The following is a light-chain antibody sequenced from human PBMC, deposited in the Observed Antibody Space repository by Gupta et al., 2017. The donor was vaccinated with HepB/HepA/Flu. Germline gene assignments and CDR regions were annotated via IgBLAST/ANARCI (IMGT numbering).Light chain of an antibody. CDR3: QQYEHWPPYT. CDR1: QNVDNN. CDR2: GAS. V-gene: IGKV3-15*01. Sequence: ELVVPQSPATLSVSPVETATLSCRASQNVDNNLVWYQQKPGQSPRLLIYGASTRATGVSGRFSGSGSGTDFTLTISSLQSEDFAVYYGQQYEHWPPYTFGQGTKLEIK. J-gene: IGKJ2*01.